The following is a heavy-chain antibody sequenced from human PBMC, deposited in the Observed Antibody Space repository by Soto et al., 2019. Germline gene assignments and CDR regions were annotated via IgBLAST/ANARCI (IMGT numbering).Heavy chain of an antibody. CDR3: TSHTIMITVGGVIVGDY. D-gene: IGHD3-16*02. J-gene: IGHJ4*02. V-gene: IGHV3-15*01. CDR2: IKSKTDGGTT. CDR1: GFTFSNAW. Sequence: EVQLVESGGGLVKPGGSLRLSCAASGFTFSNAWMSWVRQAPGKGLEWVGRIKSKTDGGTTDYAAPVKGRFTISRDDSKNTLYLQMNSLKTEDTAVYYCTSHTIMITVGGVIVGDYWGQGNLVTVSS.